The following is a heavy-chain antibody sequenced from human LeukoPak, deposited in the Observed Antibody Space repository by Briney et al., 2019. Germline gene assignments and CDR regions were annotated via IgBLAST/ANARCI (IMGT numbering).Heavy chain of an antibody. V-gene: IGHV1-18*01. D-gene: IGHD4-11*01. CDR1: GYTFTSYG. CDR3: ARSRGLHNDF. CDR2: ISAYNGNT. J-gene: IGHJ4*02. Sequence: GASVKLSCTASGYTFTSYGISWVRQAPGQGLEWMGWISAYNGNTNYAQTLQGRVTMTTDTSTSTAYVVLRSVRSDDTAVYYCARSRGLHNDFWGQGTPVTVSS.